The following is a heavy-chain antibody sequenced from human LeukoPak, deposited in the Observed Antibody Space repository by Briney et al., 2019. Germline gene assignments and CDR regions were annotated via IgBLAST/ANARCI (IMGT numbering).Heavy chain of an antibody. CDR1: GFTFSSYA. D-gene: IGHD3-22*01. Sequence: GGSLRLSCAASGFTFSSYAMSWVRQAPGKGLEWVSAISGSGGSTYYADSVKGRFTISRDNSKNTLYLQMNSLRAEDTAVYYCAKDREYFYDSSGQPFDYWGQGTLVTVSS. J-gene: IGHJ4*02. CDR3: AKDREYFYDSSGQPFDY. CDR2: ISGSGGST. V-gene: IGHV3-23*01.